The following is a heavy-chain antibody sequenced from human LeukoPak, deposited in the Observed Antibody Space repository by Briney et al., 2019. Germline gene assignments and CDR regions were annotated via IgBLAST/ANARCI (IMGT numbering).Heavy chain of an antibody. V-gene: IGHV3-48*03. CDR2: ISSSGSTL. CDR3: ARDPVCDY. J-gene: IGHJ4*02. Sequence: GGSLRLSCAASGFTFSSYEMNWVRQAPGKGLEWVSYISSSGSTLYYADSVKGRFTISRDNAKNSLYLQMNSLRAEDTAVYYCARDPVCDYWGQGTLVTVSS. CDR1: GFTFSSYE.